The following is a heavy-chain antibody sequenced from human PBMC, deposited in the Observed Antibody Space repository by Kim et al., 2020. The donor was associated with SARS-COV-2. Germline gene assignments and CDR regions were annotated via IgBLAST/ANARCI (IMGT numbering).Heavy chain of an antibody. CDR3: ARHSGGYSYGFDY. CDR2: IYYSGST. Sequence: SETLSLTCTVSGGSISSSSYYWGWIRQPPGKGLEWIGSIYYSGSTYYNPSLKSRVTISVDTSKNQFSLKLSSVTAADTAVYYCARHSGGYSYGFDYWGQGTLVTVSS. J-gene: IGHJ4*02. V-gene: IGHV4-39*01. D-gene: IGHD5-18*01. CDR1: GGSISSSSYY.